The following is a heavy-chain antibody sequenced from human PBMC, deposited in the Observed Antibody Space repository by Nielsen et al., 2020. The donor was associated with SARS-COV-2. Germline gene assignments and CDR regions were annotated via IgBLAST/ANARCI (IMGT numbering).Heavy chain of an antibody. J-gene: IGHJ4*02. D-gene: IGHD2-15*01. CDR1: GFTFSDYY. Sequence: GESLKISCAASGFTFSDYYMSWIRQAPGKGLEWVSYISSSSSYTNYADSVKGRFTISRDNAKNSLYLQMNSPRAEDTAVYYCARCSGGSCYATTFDYWGQGTLVTVSS. CDR2: ISSSSSYT. CDR3: ARCSGGSCYATTFDY. V-gene: IGHV3-11*03.